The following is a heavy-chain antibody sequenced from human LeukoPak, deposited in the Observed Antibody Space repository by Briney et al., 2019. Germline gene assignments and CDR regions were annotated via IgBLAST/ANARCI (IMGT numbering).Heavy chain of an antibody. CDR2: ISSGGTTI. V-gene: IGHV3-48*03. Sequence: GGSLILSCAASGFTFSTYELYWVRQAPGKGLEWISYISSGGTTIKYADSVRGRFTISRDDGRESLYLQMNSLRVEDTAIYYCGASRQFVGAFDIWGQGTLVSVSS. CDR3: GASRQFVGAFDI. CDR1: GFTFSTYE. D-gene: IGHD3-10*01. J-gene: IGHJ3*02.